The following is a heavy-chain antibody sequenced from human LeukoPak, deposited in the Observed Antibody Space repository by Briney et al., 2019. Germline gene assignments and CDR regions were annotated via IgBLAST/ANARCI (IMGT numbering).Heavy chain of an antibody. CDR2: ISGGGGTT. V-gene: IGHV3-23*01. D-gene: IGHD3-10*01. J-gene: IGHJ4*02. CDR1: GFTFTSFA. CDR3: AKVRWYYGSGGQGY. Sequence: GGSLRLSCAASGFTFTSFAMSWVRQASGKGLEWVAAISGGGGTTYYADSVKGRFTISRDNSKSTLYLQMNSLRADDTAVYYCAKVRWYYGSGGQGYWGQGTLATVSS.